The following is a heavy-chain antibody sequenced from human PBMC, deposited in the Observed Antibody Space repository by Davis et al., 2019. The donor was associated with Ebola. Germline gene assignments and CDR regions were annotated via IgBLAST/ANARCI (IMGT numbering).Heavy chain of an antibody. CDR1: GYTFTGYF. Sequence: ASVKVSCKASGYTFTGYFMHWVRQAPGQGLEWMGWINPNSGGTHYAQQFQGRITMTRDMSINTAFMELSRLRSDDTAVYYCARDFLGFGGDYWGQGTLVTVSS. CDR2: INPNSGGT. J-gene: IGHJ4*02. CDR3: ARDFLGFGGDY. V-gene: IGHV1-2*02. D-gene: IGHD3-10*01.